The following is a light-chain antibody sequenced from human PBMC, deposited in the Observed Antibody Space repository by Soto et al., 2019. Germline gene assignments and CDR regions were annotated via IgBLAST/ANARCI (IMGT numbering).Light chain of an antibody. J-gene: IGLJ2*01. CDR1: SSDVGGYNY. V-gene: IGLV2-14*01. Sequence: QSALTQPASVSGSPGQSITISCTGTSSDVGGYNYVSWYQQHPGKAPKLMIYEVSKRPSGVSNRFSGSKSGNTASLTISGLQAEDEADYYCASYTSSSTSVIFGRGTKVTVL. CDR3: ASYTSSSTSVI. CDR2: EVS.